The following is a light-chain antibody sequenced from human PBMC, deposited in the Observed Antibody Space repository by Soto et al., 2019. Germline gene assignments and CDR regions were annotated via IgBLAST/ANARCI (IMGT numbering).Light chain of an antibody. CDR2: GAS. J-gene: IGKJ2*01. CDR1: QSVSSNY. Sequence: EIVLTQSPGTLSLSPGERATLSCRGSQSVSSNYVAWYQQKHGQAPRLLIYGASSRATGIPDRFSGSGSGTDFTLTISRLEPEDFAVYYCQQYGSSPYTFGQGTKLEIK. CDR3: QQYGSSPYT. V-gene: IGKV3-20*01.